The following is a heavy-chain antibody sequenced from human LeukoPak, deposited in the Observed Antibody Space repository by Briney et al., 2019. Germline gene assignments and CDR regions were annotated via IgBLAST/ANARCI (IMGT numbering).Heavy chain of an antibody. CDR3: ARPIRDILTGYYGGYFDY. D-gene: IGHD3-9*01. V-gene: IGHV1-18*01. CDR1: GYTFTSYG. Sequence: GASVKVSCKASGYTFTSYGISWVRQTPGQGLERMGWICAYKGNTNYAQKLQGRFTMTSTTSTTTASMDLRSMRSDDPAGYYGARPIRDILTGYYGGYFDYWGQGTLVTVSS. J-gene: IGHJ4*02. CDR2: ICAYKGNT.